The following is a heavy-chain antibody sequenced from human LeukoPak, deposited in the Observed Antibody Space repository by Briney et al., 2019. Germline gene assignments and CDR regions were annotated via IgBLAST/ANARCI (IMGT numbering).Heavy chain of an antibody. V-gene: IGHV1-18*04. CDR1: GYTFGAYY. CDR2: ISAYNGNT. Sequence: ASVKVSCKASGYTFGAYYMYWVRQAPGQGLEWMGWISAYNGNTNYAQKLQGRVTMTTDTSTSTAYMELRSLRSDDTAVYYCARGYYDSSGAFDIWGRGTMVTVSS. CDR3: ARGYYDSSGAFDI. J-gene: IGHJ3*02. D-gene: IGHD3-22*01.